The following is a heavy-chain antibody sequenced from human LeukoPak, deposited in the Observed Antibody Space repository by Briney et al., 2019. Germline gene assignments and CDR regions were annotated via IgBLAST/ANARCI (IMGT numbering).Heavy chain of an antibody. J-gene: IGHJ4*02. D-gene: IGHD4-17*01. CDR1: GFTFSRYW. Sequence: GGSLRLSCAASGFTFSRYWMTWVRQAPGKGLEWVASINEDGSGKHYVDSVKGRFTISRDNAQKPVYLEMNSLRAEDTAVYYCARAVTSTEGYWGQGTLVTVSS. CDR2: INEDGSGK. V-gene: IGHV3-7*03. CDR3: ARAVTSTEGY.